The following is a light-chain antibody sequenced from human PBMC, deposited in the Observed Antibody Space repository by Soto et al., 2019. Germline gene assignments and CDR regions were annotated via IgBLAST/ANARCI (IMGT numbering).Light chain of an antibody. V-gene: IGLV2-14*03. CDR1: SSDVGGSNH. CDR3: SSYTTIRTVN. CDR2: DVT. Sequence: QPVLTQPASVSGSPGQSITISCTGTSSDVGGSNHVSWYQQHPDKAPRLMIYDVTNRPSGVSNRFSGSKSGNTASLTISGLKAEDQADYYCSSYTTIRTVNFGRGTKLTVL. J-gene: IGLJ2*01.